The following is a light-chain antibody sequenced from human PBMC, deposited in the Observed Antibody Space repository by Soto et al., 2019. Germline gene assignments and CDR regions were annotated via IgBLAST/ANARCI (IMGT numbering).Light chain of an antibody. Sequence: DIQMTQSPSTLSASVGDRVNITCRASQSISSWLAWYQQKPGKAPKLLIYRASDLQTVVPSRFSGSGSGTEFTLTISSLQTDDIATYYCQQYSSYFFTFGPGTKVDVK. V-gene: IGKV1-5*03. CDR1: QSISSW. J-gene: IGKJ3*01. CDR3: QQYSSYFFT. CDR2: RAS.